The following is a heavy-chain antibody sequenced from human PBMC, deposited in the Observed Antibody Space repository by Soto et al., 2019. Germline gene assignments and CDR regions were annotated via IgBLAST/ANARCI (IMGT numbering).Heavy chain of an antibody. Sequence: QVQLVQSGAEVKKPGSSVKVSCKASGGTFSSYAISWVRQAPGQGLEWMGGIIPIFGTANYAQKFQGRVTITADESTSTAYMALSSLRSEDTAVYYWAEGQGVTMVRGVTGAFDIWGQGTMFTVSS. J-gene: IGHJ3*02. CDR2: IIPIFGTA. D-gene: IGHD3-10*01. CDR3: AEGQGVTMVRGVTGAFDI. CDR1: GGTFSSYA. V-gene: IGHV1-69*01.